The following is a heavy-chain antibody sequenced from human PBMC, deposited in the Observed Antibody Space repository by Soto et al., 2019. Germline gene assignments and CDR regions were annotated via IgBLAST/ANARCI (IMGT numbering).Heavy chain of an antibody. V-gene: IGHV1-69*13. D-gene: IGHD3-16*01. CDR2: IIPIFGTA. CDR3: ARDTFGRNYFDY. Sequence: ASVKVSCKASGGTFSSYAISWVRQAPGQGLEWMGGIIPIFGTANYAQKFQGRVTITADESTSTAYMELRSLRSEDTAVYYCARDTFGRNYFDYWGQGTLVTVSS. CDR1: GGTFSSYA. J-gene: IGHJ4*02.